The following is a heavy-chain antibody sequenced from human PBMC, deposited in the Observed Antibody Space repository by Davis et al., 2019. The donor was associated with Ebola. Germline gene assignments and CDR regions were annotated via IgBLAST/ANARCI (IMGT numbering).Heavy chain of an antibody. CDR3: ARDLSYVEQWLWFDP. CDR2: ISSSSAYI. CDR1: GFTFSSYS. J-gene: IGHJ5*02. V-gene: IGHV3-21*01. D-gene: IGHD3-16*01. Sequence: GGSLRLSCAASGFTFSSYSMNWVRQAPGKGLEWISSISSSSAYIYDIDSVKGRFTISRDNAKNSLYLQMNSLRAEDTAVYYCARDLSYVEQWLWFDPWGQGTLVTVSS.